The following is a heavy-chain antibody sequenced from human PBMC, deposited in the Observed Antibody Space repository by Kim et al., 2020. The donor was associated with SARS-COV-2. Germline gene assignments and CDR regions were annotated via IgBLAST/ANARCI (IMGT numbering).Heavy chain of an antibody. CDR2: ISSSSSTI. CDR1: GFTFSSYS. J-gene: IGHJ4*02. Sequence: GGSLRLSCAASGFTFSSYSMNWVRQAPGKGLEWVSYISSSSSTIYYADSVKGRFTISRDNAKNSLYLQMNSLRDEDTAVYYCARDGGSRYYGSGSPFDWGQGTLVTVSS. CDR3: ARDGGSRYYGSGSPFD. D-gene: IGHD3-10*01. V-gene: IGHV3-48*02.